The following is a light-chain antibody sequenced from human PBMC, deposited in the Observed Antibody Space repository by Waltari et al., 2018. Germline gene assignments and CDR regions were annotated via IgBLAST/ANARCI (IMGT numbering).Light chain of an antibody. J-gene: IGKJ1*01. CDR1: QSVSGF. V-gene: IGKV3-20*01. Sequence: IVLTQSPGTLSLSPGERATLACRASQSVSGFLAWYQQKPGQAPRLLIYHASNRATGIPDRFSGSGSGTDFSLTISRLEPEDFAVYYCQNHEKLPATFGQGTKVEI. CDR2: HAS. CDR3: QNHEKLPAT.